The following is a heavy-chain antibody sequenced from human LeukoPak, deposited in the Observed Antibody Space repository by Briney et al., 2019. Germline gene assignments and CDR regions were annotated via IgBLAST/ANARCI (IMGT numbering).Heavy chain of an antibody. Sequence: PSETLSLTCTVSGGSISSYYWSWIRQPAGKGLEWIGRIYTSGSTNYNASLKSRVSMSVDTSKNQFSLKLSSVTAADTAVYYCARDQRGSSWYEAFDIWGQGTMVTVSS. CDR1: GGSISSYY. CDR2: IYTSGST. V-gene: IGHV4-4*07. CDR3: ARDQRGSSWYEAFDI. J-gene: IGHJ3*02. D-gene: IGHD6-13*01.